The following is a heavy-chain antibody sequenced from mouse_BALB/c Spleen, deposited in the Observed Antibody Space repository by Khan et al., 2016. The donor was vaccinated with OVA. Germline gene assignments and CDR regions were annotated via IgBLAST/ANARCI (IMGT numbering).Heavy chain of an antibody. CDR3: ARGYFGNYEFGY. D-gene: IGHD2-1*01. J-gene: IGHJ3*01. Sequence: QVQLQQSGAELVKPGASVKLSCKTSGYTFTSYWIQWVKQRPGQGLGWIGQIFPGTGTTYYNENFKGKATLTVDTSSSTVYMQLSSLTSEDSAVYFCARGYFGNYEFGYLGQGTLVTVSP. CDR2: IFPGTGTT. CDR1: GYTFTSYW. V-gene: IGHV1S132*01.